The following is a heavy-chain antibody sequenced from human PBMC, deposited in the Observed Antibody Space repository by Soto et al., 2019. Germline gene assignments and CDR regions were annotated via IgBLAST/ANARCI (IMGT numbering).Heavy chain of an antibody. D-gene: IGHD3-22*01. J-gene: IGHJ6*02. Sequence: QVQLVESGGGLVKPGGSLRLSCAAFGFTFSDYYMSWIRQAPGKGLEWVSYISSSGSTIYYADSVKGRFTISRDNAKNSLYLQMNSLRAEDTAVYYCARLDGNSYDSSGYYYYYYGMDVWGQGTTVTVSS. V-gene: IGHV3-11*01. CDR3: ARLDGNSYDSSGYYYYYYGMDV. CDR2: ISSSGSTI. CDR1: GFTFSDYY.